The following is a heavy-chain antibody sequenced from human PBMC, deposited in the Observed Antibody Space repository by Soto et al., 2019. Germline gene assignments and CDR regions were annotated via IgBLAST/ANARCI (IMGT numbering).Heavy chain of an antibody. Sequence: QVQLVESGGGVVQPGGSLRLSCAASGFTFNTYTIHWVRQAPGKGLEWVALISYEGSNSYYAGSVKGLFTISRDNSQNTVYLQMTSLRPGDTAVYFCARGSQYYYDGSGPLDYWGQGTLVTVSS. CDR1: GFTFNTYT. V-gene: IGHV3-30-3*01. D-gene: IGHD3-22*01. J-gene: IGHJ4*02. CDR2: ISYEGSNS. CDR3: ARGSQYYYDGSGPLDY.